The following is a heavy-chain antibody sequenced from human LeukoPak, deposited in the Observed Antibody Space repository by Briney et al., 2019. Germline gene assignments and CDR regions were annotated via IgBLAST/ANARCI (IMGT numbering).Heavy chain of an antibody. D-gene: IGHD3-22*01. J-gene: IGHJ4*02. Sequence: GGSLRLSCAASGFTFTSYWMSWVRQAPGKGLEWVANIKQDGSEKYYVDSVKGRFTISRDNAKNSLYLQMNSLRAEDTAVYYCARRRYYYDSSGYYHQTYYFDYWGQGTLVTVSS. CDR2: IKQDGSEK. V-gene: IGHV3-7*01. CDR1: GFTFTSYW. CDR3: ARRRYYYDSSGYYHQTYYFDY.